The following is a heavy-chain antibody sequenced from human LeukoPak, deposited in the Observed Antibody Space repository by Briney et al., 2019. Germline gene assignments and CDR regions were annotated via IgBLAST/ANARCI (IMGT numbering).Heavy chain of an antibody. CDR2: INHSGST. CDR3: ARVSSGYPHLDY. J-gene: IGHJ4*02. CDR1: GGSFSGYY. V-gene: IGHV4-34*01. D-gene: IGHD3-22*01. Sequence: SETLSLTCAVYGGSFSGYYWSWIRQTPGKGLEWIGEINHSGSTNYNPSLKSRVTISVDTSKNQFSLKLSSVTAADTAVYYCARVSSGYPHLDYWGQGTLVTVSS.